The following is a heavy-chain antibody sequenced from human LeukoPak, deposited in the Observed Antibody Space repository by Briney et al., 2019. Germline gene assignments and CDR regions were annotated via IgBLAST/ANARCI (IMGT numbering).Heavy chain of an antibody. Sequence: PGGSLRLSCVASGLTFSPYSMNWVRQAPGKGLEWVSCISGSSSYIYYGDSVKGRFTISRDNAKSSLYLQMNSLRAEDTAVYYCAKHWFYDSGLDSWGEGTLVTVSS. V-gene: IGHV3-21*01. D-gene: IGHD3-10*01. CDR1: GLTFSPYS. CDR2: ISGSSSYI. CDR3: AKHWFYDSGLDS. J-gene: IGHJ4*02.